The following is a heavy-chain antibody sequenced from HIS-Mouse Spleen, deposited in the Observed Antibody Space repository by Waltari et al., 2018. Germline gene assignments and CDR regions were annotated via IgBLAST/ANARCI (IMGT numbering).Heavy chain of an antibody. CDR3: AKDTSGSYSDY. CDR1: VFTFSSYG. V-gene: IGHV3-30*18. CDR2: ISYDGSNK. D-gene: IGHD1-26*01. J-gene: IGHJ4*02. Sequence: QVQLVESGGGVVQPGRSLRLSCAASVFTFSSYGMHWIRQAPGKGLEWVAVISYDGSNKYYADSVKGRFTISRDNSKNTLYLQMNSLRAEDTAVYYCAKDTSGSYSDYWGQGTLVTVSS.